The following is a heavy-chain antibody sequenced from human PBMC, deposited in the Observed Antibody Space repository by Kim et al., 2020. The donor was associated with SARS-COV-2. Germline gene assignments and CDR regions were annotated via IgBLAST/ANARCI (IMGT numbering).Heavy chain of an antibody. V-gene: IGHV3-48*01. CDR3: ASLYSGY. D-gene: IGHD1-26*01. J-gene: IGHJ4*02. CDR2: SSHTPN. Sequence: SSHTPNDYDDLGKARLTRSRDNAKNSLYLQMNSLRAEDTAVYYCASLYSGYWGQGTLVTVSS.